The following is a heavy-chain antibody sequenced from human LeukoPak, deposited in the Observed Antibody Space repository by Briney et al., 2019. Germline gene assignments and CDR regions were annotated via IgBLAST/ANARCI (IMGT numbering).Heavy chain of an antibody. Sequence: ASVTVSCKASGYTFTGYYMHWVRQAPGQGLEWMGWINPNSGGTNYAQKFQGRVTMTRDTSISTAYMELSRLRSDDTAVYYCARDALSAAALDYWGQGTLVTVSS. CDR1: GYTFTGYY. D-gene: IGHD6-25*01. J-gene: IGHJ4*02. V-gene: IGHV1-2*02. CDR2: INPNSGGT. CDR3: ARDALSAAALDY.